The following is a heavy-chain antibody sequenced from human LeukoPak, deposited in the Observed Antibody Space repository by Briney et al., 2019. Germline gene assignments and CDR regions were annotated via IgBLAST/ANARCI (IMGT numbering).Heavy chain of an antibody. J-gene: IGHJ4*02. CDR2: IYYSGGT. Sequence: SETLSLTCIVSGGSMNSYYWTWIRQPPGKGLEWIGNIYYSGGTDYNPSLKSRLTISADTSKKQFSLKLNSVTAADTAVYYCARGYCSGGSCRLYGLAFDYWGQGTLVTVSS. CDR1: GGSMNSYY. V-gene: IGHV4-59*08. D-gene: IGHD2-15*01. CDR3: ARGYCSGGSCRLYGLAFDY.